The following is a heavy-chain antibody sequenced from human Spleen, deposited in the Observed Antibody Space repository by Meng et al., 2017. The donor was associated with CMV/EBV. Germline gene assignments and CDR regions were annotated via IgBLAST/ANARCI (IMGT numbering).Heavy chain of an antibody. J-gene: IGHJ3*02. CDR3: ARTPMVRGVIRAFDI. D-gene: IGHD3-10*01. Sequence: GSLRLSCTVSGGSISSGRHYWGWIRQPPGKGLEWIGSIYYSGNTYYNPSLKSRVTISVDTSKNQFSLKLSSVTAADTAVYYCARTPMVRGVIRAFDIWGQGTMVTVSS. CDR2: IYYSGNT. CDR1: GGSISSGRHY. V-gene: IGHV4-39*07.